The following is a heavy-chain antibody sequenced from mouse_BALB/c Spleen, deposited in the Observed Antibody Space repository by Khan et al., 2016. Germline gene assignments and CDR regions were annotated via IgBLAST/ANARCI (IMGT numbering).Heavy chain of an antibody. CDR3: ASGYDAFDY. CDR1: GYTFTSYW. D-gene: IGHD2-14*01. V-gene: IGHV1-7*01. Sequence: QVQLKQSGAELAKPGASVKMSCKASGYTFTSYWMHWVKQRPGQGLEWIGYINPSTGYTEYNQKFKDKATLTADKSSSTAYMQLSSLTSEDSAVYYCASGYDAFDYWGQGTTLTVSS. J-gene: IGHJ2*01. CDR2: INPSTGYT.